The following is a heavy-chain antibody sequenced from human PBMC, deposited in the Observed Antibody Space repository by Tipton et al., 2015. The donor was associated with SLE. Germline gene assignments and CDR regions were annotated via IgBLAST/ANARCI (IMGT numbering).Heavy chain of an antibody. Sequence: TLSLTCTVSGGSISSGGYYWSWIRQSPGKGLEWIGYISYSGSTNYNSSLKSRLTISVDTSKNQFSLKLSSVTAADTALYYCASAYALSGDPRRLDPWGQGTLVTVSS. CDR2: ISYSGST. D-gene: IGHD1-14*01. V-gene: IGHV4-31*03. CDR1: GGSISSGGYY. CDR3: ASAYALSGDPRRLDP. J-gene: IGHJ5*02.